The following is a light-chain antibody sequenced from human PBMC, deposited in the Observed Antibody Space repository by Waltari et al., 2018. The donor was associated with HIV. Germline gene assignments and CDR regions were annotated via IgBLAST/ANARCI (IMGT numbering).Light chain of an antibody. Sequence: QSVLTQPPSASGTPGQWVTISCSGSRYHFGRNYVYWDQDLPGTAPKLLIYRNNQRPSGVPDRFSGSKSGTSASLAISGLRSEDEAAYYCATWDDSLSGSVLFGGGTKLTVL. V-gene: IGLV1-47*01. J-gene: IGLJ2*01. CDR1: RYHFGRNY. CDR2: RNN. CDR3: ATWDDSLSGSVL.